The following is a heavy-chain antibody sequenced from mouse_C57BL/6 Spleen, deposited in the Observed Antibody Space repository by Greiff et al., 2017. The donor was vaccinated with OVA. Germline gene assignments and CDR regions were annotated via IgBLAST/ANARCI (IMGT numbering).Heavy chain of an antibody. CDR1: GFTFSSYA. CDR2: ISSGGDYI. D-gene: IGHD2-3*01. CDR3: TRDCDGYPYYYAMDY. J-gene: IGHJ4*01. Sequence: EVQRVESGEGLVKPGGSLKLSCAASGFTFSSYAMSWVRQTPEKRLEWVAYISSGGDYIYYADTVKGRFTISRDNARNTLYLQMSSLKSEDTAMYYCTRDCDGYPYYYAMDYWGQGTSVTVSS. V-gene: IGHV5-9-1*02.